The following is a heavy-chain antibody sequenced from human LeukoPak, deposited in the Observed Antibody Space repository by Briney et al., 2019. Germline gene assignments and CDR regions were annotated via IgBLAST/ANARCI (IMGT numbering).Heavy chain of an antibody. V-gene: IGHV4-39*01. CDR3: ARHALNFLAPYYFDY. CDR2: ICYSGST. Sequence: SDTLSLTCTVSGGSISSSSYYWRWILQPPGRGLEGIGSICYSGSTYYNPALKSRVTISVETSKNQFSLKLSSVTAADTAVYYCARHALNFLAPYYFDYWGQGTLVTVSS. J-gene: IGHJ4*02. D-gene: IGHD2/OR15-2a*01. CDR1: GGSISSSSYY.